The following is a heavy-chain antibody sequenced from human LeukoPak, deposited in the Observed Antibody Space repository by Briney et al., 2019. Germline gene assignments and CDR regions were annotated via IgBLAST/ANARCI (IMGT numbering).Heavy chain of an antibody. V-gene: IGHV3-74*01. J-gene: IGHJ4*02. D-gene: IGHD6-13*01. CDR1: GFTFRRYW. Sequence: GGSLRLSCAASGFTFRRYWMHGVRQAPGKGLVWVSRISRYGSTTIYVDSVKGRFTISRGNAKNTLYLQMNSLTAEDTAVYYCARGTITEDGIAPPNYWGQGTLVTVSS. CDR3: ARGTITEDGIAPPNY. CDR2: ISRYGSTT.